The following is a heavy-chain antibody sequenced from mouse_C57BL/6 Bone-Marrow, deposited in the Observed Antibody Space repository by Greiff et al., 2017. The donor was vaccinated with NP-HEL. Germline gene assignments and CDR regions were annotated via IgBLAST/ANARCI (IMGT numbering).Heavy chain of an antibody. CDR2: IYPRRGNT. CDR1: GYTFTSYG. J-gene: IGHJ3*01. D-gene: IGHD1-1*01. CDR3: ARYYGSSGFAY. V-gene: IGHV1-81*01. Sequence: VQLQQSGAELARPGASVKLSCKASGYTFTSYGISWVKQRTGQGLEWIGEIYPRRGNTYYNEKFKGKATLTADKSSSTAYMELRSLTSEDSAVYFCARYYGSSGFAYWGQGTLVTVSA.